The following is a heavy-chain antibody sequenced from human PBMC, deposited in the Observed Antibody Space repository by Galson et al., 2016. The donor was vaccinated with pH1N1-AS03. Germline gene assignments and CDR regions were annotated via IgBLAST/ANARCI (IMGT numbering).Heavy chain of an antibody. D-gene: IGHD2/OR15-2a*01. CDR1: GFSFDSYA. CDR3: AKGVRYAFYAQFDR. V-gene: IGHV3-23*01. CDR2: ISGSGVTT. Sequence: SLRLSCAASGFSFDSYAMSWVRQAPGKGLQWVSAISGSGVTTYYADSVKGRFTISRDNSKTTVSLQMNSLSAEDTAIYYCAKGVRYAFYAQFDRWGQGTLVTVSS. J-gene: IGHJ4*02.